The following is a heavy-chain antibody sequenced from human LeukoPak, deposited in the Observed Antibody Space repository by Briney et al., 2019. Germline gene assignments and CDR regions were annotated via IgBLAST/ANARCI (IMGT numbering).Heavy chain of an antibody. CDR1: GFTFDDYA. V-gene: IGHV3-9*01. J-gene: IGHJ3*02. Sequence: PGRSLRLSCAASGFTFDDYAMHWVRQAPGEGLEWVSGISWNSGSIGYADSVKGRFTISRDNAKNSLYLQMNSLRAEDTALYYCAKDINYDSTRNAFDIWGQGTMVTVSS. D-gene: IGHD3-22*01. CDR3: AKDINYDSTRNAFDI. CDR2: ISWNSGSI.